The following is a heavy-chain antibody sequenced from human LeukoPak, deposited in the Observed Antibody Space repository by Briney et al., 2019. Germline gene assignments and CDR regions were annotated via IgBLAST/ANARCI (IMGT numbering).Heavy chain of an antibody. CDR3: AKDQGGYENNFDY. CDR1: GFTFSSYA. Sequence: GGSLRLSRAASGFTFSSYAMSWVRQAPGKGLEWVSAISGSGGSTYYADSVKGRFTISRDNSKNTLYLQMNSLRAEDTAVYYCAKDQGGYENNFDYWGQGTLVTVSS. J-gene: IGHJ4*02. D-gene: IGHD5-12*01. CDR2: ISGSGGST. V-gene: IGHV3-23*01.